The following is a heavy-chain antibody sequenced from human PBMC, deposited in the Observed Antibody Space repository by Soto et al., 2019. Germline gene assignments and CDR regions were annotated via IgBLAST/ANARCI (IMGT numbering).Heavy chain of an antibody. CDR1: GFSLSTSGMC. CDR3: ARIWTPMTTATTRDLNFDY. J-gene: IGHJ4*02. CDR2: IDWDDDK. D-gene: IGHD4-17*01. Sequence: SGPTLVNPTQTLTLTCTFSGFSLSTSGMCVSWIRQPPGKALEWLALIDWDDDKYYSTSLKTRLTISKDTSKNQVVLTMTNMDPVDTATYYCARIWTPMTTATTRDLNFDYWGQGTLVTVSS. V-gene: IGHV2-70*01.